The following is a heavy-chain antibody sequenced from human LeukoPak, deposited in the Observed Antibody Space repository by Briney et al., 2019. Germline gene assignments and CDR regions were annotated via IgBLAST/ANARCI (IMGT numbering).Heavy chain of an antibody. V-gene: IGHV3-30*04. CDR3: ARGDYGRDY. CDR2: ISYDGSNK. CDR1: GFTFSSYA. Sequence: PGRSLRLSCAASGFTFSSYAMHWVRQAPGKGLEWVAVISYDGSNKYYADSVKGRFTISRDNSKNTLYLQMNSLRAEDTAVYYCARGDYGRDYWGQGTLVTVSS. J-gene: IGHJ4*02. D-gene: IGHD4/OR15-4a*01.